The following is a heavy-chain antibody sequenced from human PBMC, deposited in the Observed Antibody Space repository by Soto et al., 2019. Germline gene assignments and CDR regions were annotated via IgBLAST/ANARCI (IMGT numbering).Heavy chain of an antibody. Sequence: GGSLRLSCAASGFTFSSYSMNWVRQAPGKGLEWVSSISSSSSYIYYADSVKGRFTISRDNAKNSLYLQMNSLRAEDTAVYYCAKEAVAGTYYYGMDVWGQGTTVTVSS. V-gene: IGHV3-21*04. CDR1: GFTFSSYS. J-gene: IGHJ6*02. CDR3: AKEAVAGTYYYGMDV. D-gene: IGHD6-19*01. CDR2: ISSSSSYI.